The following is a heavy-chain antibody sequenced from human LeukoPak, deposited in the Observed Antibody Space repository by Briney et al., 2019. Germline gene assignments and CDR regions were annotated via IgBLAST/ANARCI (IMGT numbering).Heavy chain of an antibody. CDR2: IYYRGST. CDR1: GGSISSSSYC. J-gene: IGHJ2*01. CDR3: VKPSYLNWYFGL. V-gene: IGHV4-39*01. Sequence: SETLSLTCTVSGGSISSSSYCWGWIRQPPGKGLEWIGSIYYRGSTYYNPSLKSRVTISEDTSKNQFSLKLNSVTAADTAVYYCVKPSYLNWYFGLWGRGTLVTVSS.